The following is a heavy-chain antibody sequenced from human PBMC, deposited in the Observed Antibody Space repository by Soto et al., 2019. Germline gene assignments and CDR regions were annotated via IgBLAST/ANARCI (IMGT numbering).Heavy chain of an antibody. V-gene: IGHV3-15*07. J-gene: IGHJ4*02. D-gene: IGHD3-3*01. CDR3: TTEVPRYYDFWSGYYSDDY. Sequence: GGSLRLSCAASGFTFSNAWMNWVRQAPGQGLEWVGRIKSKTDGGTTDYASPVKGRFTISRDDSKNTLYLQMNSLKTEDTAVYYCTTEVPRYYDFWSGYYSDDYWGQGTLVTVSS. CDR2: IKSKTDGGTT. CDR1: GFTFSNAW.